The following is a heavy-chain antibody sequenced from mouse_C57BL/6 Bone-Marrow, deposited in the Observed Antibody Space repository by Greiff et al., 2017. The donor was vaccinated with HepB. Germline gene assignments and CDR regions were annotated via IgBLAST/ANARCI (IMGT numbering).Heavy chain of an antibody. Sequence: VQLQQSGAELVKPGASVKMSCKASGYTFTTYPIEWMKQNHGKSLEWIGNFHPYNDDTKYNEKFKGKATLTVQKSSSTVYLELSRLTSDDSAVYYCARRYYGSSPWFAYWGQGTLVTVSA. J-gene: IGHJ3*01. D-gene: IGHD1-1*01. CDR1: GYTFTTYP. CDR2: FHPYNDDT. CDR3: ARRYYGSSPWFAY. V-gene: IGHV1-47*01.